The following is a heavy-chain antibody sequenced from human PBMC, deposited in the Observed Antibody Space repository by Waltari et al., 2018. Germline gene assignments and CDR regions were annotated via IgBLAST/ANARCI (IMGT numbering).Heavy chain of an antibody. D-gene: IGHD4-17*01. CDR3: ARRVDGDYLYYYYYYMDV. Sequence: VQLVESGGGLVKPGGSLRLSCAASGFTFSSYSMNWVRQAPGKGLEWVSSISSSSSYIYYADSVKGRFTISRDNAKNSLYLQMNSLRAEDTAVYYCARRVDGDYLYYYYYYMDVWGKGTTVTISS. CDR1: GFTFSSYS. J-gene: IGHJ6*03. CDR2: ISSSSSYI. V-gene: IGHV3-21*01.